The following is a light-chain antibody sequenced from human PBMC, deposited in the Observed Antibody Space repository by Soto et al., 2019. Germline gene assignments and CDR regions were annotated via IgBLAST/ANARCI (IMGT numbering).Light chain of an antibody. CDR1: SSDVGGYNY. V-gene: IGLV2-8*01. J-gene: IGLJ1*01. CDR3: ASYAGGNQV. Sequence: QSVLTQPPSASGSPGQSVTSSCTGTSSDVGGYNYVSWYQHHPGKAPKLMIYEVTRRPSGVPDRFSGSKSGNTASLTVSGLLPEDEADYYCASYAGGNQVFGTGTKVTVL. CDR2: EVT.